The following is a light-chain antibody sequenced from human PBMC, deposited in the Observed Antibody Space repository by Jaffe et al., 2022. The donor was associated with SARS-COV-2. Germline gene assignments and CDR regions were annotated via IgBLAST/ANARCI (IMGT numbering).Light chain of an antibody. CDR2: AAS. CDR1: QGIRSW. CDR3: QQANSFPWT. J-gene: IGKJ1*01. Sequence: DIQMTQSPSSVSASVGDRVTITCRASQGIRSWLAWYQQKPGKAPNLLIFAASNLQSGVPSRFSGSGSGTDFTLTISSLQPEDSATYFCQQANSFPWTFGPGTKVEIK. V-gene: IGKV1-12*01.